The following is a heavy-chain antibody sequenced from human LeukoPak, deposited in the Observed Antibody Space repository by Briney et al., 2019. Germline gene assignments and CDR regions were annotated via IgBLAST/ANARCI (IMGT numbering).Heavy chain of an antibody. Sequence: GESLKISCKGSGYSFTSYWIGWVRQMPGKGLEWMGIIYPGDSDTRYSPSFQGQVTISADKSISTAYLQWSSLKASDTAMYYCARLSSRTPLDPAIFDYWGQGTLVTVSS. CDR2: IYPGDSDT. D-gene: IGHD1-14*01. CDR1: GYSFTSYW. V-gene: IGHV5-51*01. CDR3: ARLSSRTPLDPAIFDY. J-gene: IGHJ4*02.